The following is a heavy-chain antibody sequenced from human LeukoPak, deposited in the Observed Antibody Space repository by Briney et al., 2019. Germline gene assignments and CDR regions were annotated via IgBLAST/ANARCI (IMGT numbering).Heavy chain of an antibody. CDR3: AREAIQLWSPFDY. CDR1: GGSISPYY. Sequence: SETLSLTCTVSGGSISPYYWSWIRQPPGKGLEWIGYIYYSGSTNYNPSLKSRVTMSVDTSKNQFSLKLSSVTAADTAVYYCAREAIQLWSPFDYWGQGTLVTVSS. J-gene: IGHJ4*02. D-gene: IGHD5-18*01. CDR2: IYYSGST. V-gene: IGHV4-59*12.